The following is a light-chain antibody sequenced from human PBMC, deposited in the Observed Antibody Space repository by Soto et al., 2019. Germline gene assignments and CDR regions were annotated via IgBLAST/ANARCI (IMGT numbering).Light chain of an antibody. J-gene: IGLJ2*01. V-gene: IGLV2-8*01. Sequence: QSALTQTPSVSGSPGQTVTISCTGTTSDIGSYKYVSWYQQHPGKAPKLVMYEVTKRPSGVPDRFSGSKSGNTASLTVSGLQAADEADYYCTSYAGSSVIFGGGTKLTVL. CDR3: TSYAGSSVI. CDR2: EVT. CDR1: TSDIGSYKY.